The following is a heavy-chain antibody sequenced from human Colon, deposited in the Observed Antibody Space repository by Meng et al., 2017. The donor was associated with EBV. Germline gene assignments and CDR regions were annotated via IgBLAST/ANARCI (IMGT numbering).Heavy chain of an antibody. CDR2: IYYSGST. Sequence: QVQLQESGPGLVKPSQTLSLTCTVSGGSVSSGGYYWTWIRQHPGKGLEWFGHIYYSGSTFYNPSLKRRVIISIDTSKNQFSLNLRSVTAADTAVCYCARVSSGWDYFDYWGQGTLVTVSS. CDR3: ARVSSGWDYFDY. J-gene: IGHJ4*02. D-gene: IGHD6-19*01. V-gene: IGHV4-31*03. CDR1: GGSVSSGGYY.